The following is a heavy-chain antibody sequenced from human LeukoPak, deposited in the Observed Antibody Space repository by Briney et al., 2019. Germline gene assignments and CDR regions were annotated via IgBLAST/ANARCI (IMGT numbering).Heavy chain of an antibody. Sequence: ASVRVSRKASGYTFTSYDINWVRQATGQGLEGMGWMNPNSGNTGYAQKFQGRVTMTRNTSISTAYMELSSLRSEDTAVYYCARAADCSSTSCYFYWFDPWGQGTLVTVSS. CDR2: MNPNSGNT. V-gene: IGHV1-8*01. J-gene: IGHJ5*02. D-gene: IGHD2-2*01. CDR1: GYTFTSYD. CDR3: ARAADCSSTSCYFYWFDP.